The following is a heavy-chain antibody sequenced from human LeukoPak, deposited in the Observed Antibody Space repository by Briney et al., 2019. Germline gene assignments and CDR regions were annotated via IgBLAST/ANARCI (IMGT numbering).Heavy chain of an antibody. Sequence: SETLSLTCTVSGGSISSSSYYWGWIRQPPGKGLEWIGSIYYSGSTYYNPSLKSRVTISVDTSKNQFSLKLSSVTAADTAVYYCARDRGYSYKDWGQGTLVTVSS. CDR2: IYYSGST. CDR1: GGSISSSSYY. V-gene: IGHV4-39*02. CDR3: ARDRGYSYKD. J-gene: IGHJ4*02. D-gene: IGHD5-18*01.